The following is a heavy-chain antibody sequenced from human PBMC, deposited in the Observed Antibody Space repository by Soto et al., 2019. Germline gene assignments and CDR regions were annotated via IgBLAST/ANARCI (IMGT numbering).Heavy chain of an antibody. CDR1: GYSFASYW. V-gene: IGHV5-51*01. J-gene: IGHJ4*02. D-gene: IGHD4-17*01. CDR3: ARPYGVNPLYFFDY. CDR2: IYPGDSDT. Sequence: GESLKISCTGSGYSFASYWIGWVRQMPGKGLEWMGIIYPGDSDTRYSPSFQGQVTISXXXXXXTXYXQXXXLKAXDTAIYYCARPYGVNPLYFFDYWGQGTLVTVSS.